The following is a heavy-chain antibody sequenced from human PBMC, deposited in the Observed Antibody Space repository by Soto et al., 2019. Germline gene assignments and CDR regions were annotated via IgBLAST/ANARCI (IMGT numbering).Heavy chain of an antibody. Sequence: DVQLLESGGGLVQWGGSLRLSCVTSGFTFSTYGMTWVRQAPGKGLEWVSYGGSGGSRYYAESVKGRFTISRDNSKNTLSLEMNSLRAEDTATYYCVKFRGRAYPYYYMDVWCKGTKVTVSS. V-gene: IGHV3-23*01. CDR3: VKFRGRAYPYYYMDV. CDR1: GFTFSTYG. J-gene: IGHJ6*03. CDR2: GGSGGSR. D-gene: IGHD3-10*01.